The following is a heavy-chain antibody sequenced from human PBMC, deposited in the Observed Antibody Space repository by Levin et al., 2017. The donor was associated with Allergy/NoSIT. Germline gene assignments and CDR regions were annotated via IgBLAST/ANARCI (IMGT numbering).Heavy chain of an antibody. J-gene: IGHJ4*02. CDR1: SVPISNSSYY. V-gene: IGHV4-39*01. CDR2: FDYGGTT. Sequence: PSETLSLTCTVSSVPISNSSYYWGWIRQPPGKGLEWIGNFDYGGTTYYNPSLQSRVTISVDTSKKQFSLKLSSVTAADTAVYYCARHGNWGSDYWGQGTLVTVSS. CDR3: ARHGNWGSDY. D-gene: IGHD3-16*01.